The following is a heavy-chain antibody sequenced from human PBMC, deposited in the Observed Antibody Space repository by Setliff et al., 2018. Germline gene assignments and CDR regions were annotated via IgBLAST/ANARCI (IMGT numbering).Heavy chain of an antibody. CDR3: TTDCSGARCSS. V-gene: IGHV3-15*01. CDR1: GFSSSNAW. Sequence: GSLRLSCTASGFSSSNAWMSWVRQAPGKGLEWVGRIKSKTDGGTTDYAAPVKGRFTISRDDSENTLYLQLNSLKTEDTAVYYCTTDCSGARCSSWGQGTLVTVSS. D-gene: IGHD2-15*01. J-gene: IGHJ5*02. CDR2: IKSKTDGGTT.